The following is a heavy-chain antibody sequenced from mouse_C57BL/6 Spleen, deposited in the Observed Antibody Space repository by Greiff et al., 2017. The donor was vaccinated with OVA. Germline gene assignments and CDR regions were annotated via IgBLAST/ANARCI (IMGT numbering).Heavy chain of an antibody. CDR1: GYAFSSSW. J-gene: IGHJ3*01. CDR2: IYPGDGDT. V-gene: IGHV1-82*01. D-gene: IGHD2-4*01. CDR3: ARGGIYYDYDRGFAY. Sequence: VQVVESGPELVKPGASVKISCKASGYAFSSSWMNWVKQRPGKGLEWIGRIYPGDGDTNYNGKFKGKATLTADKSSSTAYMQLSSLTSEDSAVYFCARGGIYYDYDRGFAYWGQGTLVTVSA.